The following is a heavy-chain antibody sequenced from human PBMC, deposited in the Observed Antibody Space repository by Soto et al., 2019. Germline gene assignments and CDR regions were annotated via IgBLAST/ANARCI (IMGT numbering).Heavy chain of an antibody. Sequence: GGSLRLSCATSGFTFSSDSMNWVRQAPGKGLEWVSSISSSSSYIYYPASVKGRFTISRDNAKNSMYLHMNRLRAEDTAVYYCARDLRTYYFDYWGQGTLVTVSS. J-gene: IGHJ4*02. CDR3: ARDLRTYYFDY. V-gene: IGHV3-21*01. CDR1: GFTFSSDS. CDR2: ISSSSSYI.